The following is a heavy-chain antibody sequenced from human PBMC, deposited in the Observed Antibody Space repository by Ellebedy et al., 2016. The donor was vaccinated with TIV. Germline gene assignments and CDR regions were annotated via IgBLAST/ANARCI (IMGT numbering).Heavy chain of an antibody. CDR1: GGSISSGGYY. D-gene: IGHD2-2*01. J-gene: IGHJ4*02. CDR3: ARAPARSSSTSLYYFDY. V-gene: IGHV4-31*03. CDR2: IYYSGST. Sequence: SETLSLTXTVSGGSISSGGYYWSWIRQHPGKGLEWIGYIYYSGSTYYNPSLKSRVTISVDTSKNQFSLKLSSVTAADTAVYYCARAPARSSSTSLYYFDYWGQGTLVTVSS.